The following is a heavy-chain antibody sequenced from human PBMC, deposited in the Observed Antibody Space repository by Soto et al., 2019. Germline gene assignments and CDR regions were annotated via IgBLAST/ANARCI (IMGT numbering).Heavy chain of an antibody. Sequence: GGSLRLSCAASGFTFSSYGMHWVRQAPGKGLEWVAVISYDGSNKYYADSVKGRFTIPRDNSKNTLYLQMNSLRAEDTAVYYCAKEAVAGPPTSYRMDVWGQGTTVTVSS. D-gene: IGHD6-19*01. V-gene: IGHV3-30*18. CDR3: AKEAVAGPPTSYRMDV. J-gene: IGHJ6*02. CDR1: GFTFSSYG. CDR2: ISYDGSNK.